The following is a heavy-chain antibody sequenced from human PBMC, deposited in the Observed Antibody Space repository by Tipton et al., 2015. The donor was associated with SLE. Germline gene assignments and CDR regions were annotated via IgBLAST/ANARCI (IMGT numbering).Heavy chain of an antibody. CDR3: ARDGPAYCGGDCFSDY. V-gene: IGHV1-18*01. J-gene: IGHJ4*02. CDR2: ISAYNGYT. D-gene: IGHD2-21*01. CDR1: GYTFSSYG. Sequence: QSGAEMKKPGASVKVSCKASGYTFSSYGISWVRQAPGQGLEWMGWISAYNGYTNYAQNFQDRVTMTTDTSTSTAYMKLRSLRSDDTAVYYCARDGPAYCGGDCFSDYWGQGALVTVSS.